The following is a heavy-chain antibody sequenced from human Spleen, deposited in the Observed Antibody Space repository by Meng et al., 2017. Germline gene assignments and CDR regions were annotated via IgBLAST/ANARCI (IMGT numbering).Heavy chain of an antibody. CDR2: IYQIGTT. V-gene: IGHV4-38-2*02. D-gene: IGHD2-15*01. CDR1: GYSISSGYY. CDR3: ARDRGVAL. J-gene: IGHJ4*02. Sequence: SETLSLTCTVSGYSISSGYYWAWIRQPPGKGLEWIGSIYQIGTTYYNPSLKSRVTISVDMSKNQFSLKLSSVTAADMAVYYCARDRGVALWGQGTLVTVSS.